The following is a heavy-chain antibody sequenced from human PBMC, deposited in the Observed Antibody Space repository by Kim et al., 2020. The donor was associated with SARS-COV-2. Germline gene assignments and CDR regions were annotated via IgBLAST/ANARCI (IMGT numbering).Heavy chain of an antibody. CDR3: ARPVMRVVAASHIDNWFHP. CDR1: GGSISSSSYY. CDR2: IYYSGST. Sequence: SETLSLTCTVSGGSISSSSYYWGWIRQPPGKGLEWIGSIYYSGSTYYNPSLKSRVTISVDTSKNQFSLKLSSVTAADTAVYYCARPVMRVVAASHIDNWFHPWGQRTLVTVSS. V-gene: IGHV4-39*01. J-gene: IGHJ5*02. D-gene: IGHD2-15*01.